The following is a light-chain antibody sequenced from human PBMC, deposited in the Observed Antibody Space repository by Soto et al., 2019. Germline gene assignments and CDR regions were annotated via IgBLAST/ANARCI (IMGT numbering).Light chain of an antibody. Sequence: DIQMTQSPSSLSASVGDRVTITCRASQSISSYLNWYQQMPGKAPKLLIYAAFSLQSGVPSRFSGSGSVTDFTLTVSSLQPEDFATYYCQQSFSSPYTFGRGTKLEIK. V-gene: IGKV1-39*01. CDR1: QSISSY. J-gene: IGKJ2*01. CDR3: QQSFSSPYT. CDR2: AAF.